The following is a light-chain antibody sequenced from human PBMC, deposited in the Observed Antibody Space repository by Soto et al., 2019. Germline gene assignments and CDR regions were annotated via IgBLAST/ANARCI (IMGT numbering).Light chain of an antibody. V-gene: IGKV3-11*01. CDR2: DAS. CDR3: QQRDNWPPLYT. CDR1: QSVGSY. Sequence: VLTQSPATLSSSPGERATLSCRASQSVGSYLAWYQQKPGQSPRLLIYDASNRATGIPARFSGSGSGTDFTLTISSLEPEDFAVYYCQQRDNWPPLYTFGQGTKLEIK. J-gene: IGKJ2*01.